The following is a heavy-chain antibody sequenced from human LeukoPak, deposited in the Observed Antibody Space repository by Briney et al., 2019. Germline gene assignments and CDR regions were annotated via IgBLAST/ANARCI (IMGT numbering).Heavy chain of an antibody. Sequence: SETLSLTCTVSGGSISSYYWNWIRQPPGKGLEWIGEINHSGSTNYNPSLKSRVTISVDTSKNQFSLKLSSVTAADTAVYYCARPAVYYDILTAIRGRAFDIWGQGTMVTVSS. D-gene: IGHD3-9*01. V-gene: IGHV4-34*01. J-gene: IGHJ3*02. CDR2: INHSGST. CDR1: GGSISSYY. CDR3: ARPAVYYDILTAIRGRAFDI.